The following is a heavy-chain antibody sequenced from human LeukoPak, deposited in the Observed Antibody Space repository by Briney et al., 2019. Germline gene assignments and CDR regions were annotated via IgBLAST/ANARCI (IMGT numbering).Heavy chain of an antibody. V-gene: IGHV4-34*01. Sequence: PSETLSLTCAVYGGSFSGYSWSRIRQPPGKGLEWIGEIDHSGSTNYNPSLKSRLTISVDTSKNQFSLKLSSVTAADTAMYYCARGLDYYDSSGYRLAALGYWGQGTLVTVSS. CDR2: IDHSGST. CDR1: GGSFSGYS. CDR3: ARGLDYYDSSGYRLAALGY. D-gene: IGHD3-22*01. J-gene: IGHJ4*02.